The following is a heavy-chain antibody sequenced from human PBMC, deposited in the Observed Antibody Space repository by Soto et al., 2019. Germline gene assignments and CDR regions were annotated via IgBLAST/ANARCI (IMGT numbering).Heavy chain of an antibody. D-gene: IGHD6-6*01. J-gene: IGHJ6*02. CDR1: GDSVSSNSAA. CDR2: TYYRSKWYY. V-gene: IGHV6-1*01. CDR3: ARIHSSSSSDMDV. Sequence: SQTLSLTCAVSGDSVSSNSAAWNWIRQSPSRGLEWLGRTYYRSKWYYGYAVSVKSRIAIKPDTSKNQFSLQLNSVTPEDTAVYYCARIHSSSSSDMDVWGQGTTVTVSS.